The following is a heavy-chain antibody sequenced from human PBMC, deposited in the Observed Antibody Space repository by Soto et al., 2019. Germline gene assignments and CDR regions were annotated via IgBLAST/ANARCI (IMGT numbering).Heavy chain of an antibody. CDR1: VFTFSSYW. V-gene: IGHV3-74*01. Sequence: EEQLVESGVGLVQPVESLRLACAASVFTFSSYWMHLFRQAPGKGLVWVSRINPGGSSTAYADHGKGRFNISIDNDKNTMYLQMNSLSGDDKAVYYWARVPTGKYGVWNYWGQGTLVTVSS. CDR3: ARVPTGKYGVWNY. CDR2: INPGGSST. D-gene: IGHD2-8*01. J-gene: IGHJ4*02.